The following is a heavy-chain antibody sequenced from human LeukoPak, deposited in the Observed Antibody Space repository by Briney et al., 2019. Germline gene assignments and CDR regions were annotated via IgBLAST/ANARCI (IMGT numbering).Heavy chain of an antibody. D-gene: IGHD3-16*01. CDR3: ARDPSGGRGDFDY. Sequence: NTSETLSLTCTVSGGSISSSSYYWGWIRQPPGKGLEWIGSIYHSGSTYYNPSLKSRVTISVDRSKNQFSLKLSSVTAADTAVYYCARDPSGGRGDFDYWGQGTLVTVSS. CDR2: IYHSGST. CDR1: GGSISSSSYY. V-gene: IGHV4-39*07. J-gene: IGHJ4*02.